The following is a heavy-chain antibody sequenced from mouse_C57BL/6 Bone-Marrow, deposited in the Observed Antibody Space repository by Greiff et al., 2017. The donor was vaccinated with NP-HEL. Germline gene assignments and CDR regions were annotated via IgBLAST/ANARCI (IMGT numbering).Heavy chain of an antibody. CDR2: IHPNSGST. D-gene: IGHD2-1*01. V-gene: IGHV1-64*01. Sequence: QVQLQQPGAELVKPGASVKLSCKASGYTFTSYWMHWVKQRPGQGLEWIGMIHPNSGSTNYNEKFKSKATLTVDKSSSTAYMQLSSLTSEDSAVYYCARESIYYGNYERYYYYAMDYWGQGTSVTVPS. CDR3: ARESIYYGNYERYYYYAMDY. J-gene: IGHJ4*01. CDR1: GYTFTSYW.